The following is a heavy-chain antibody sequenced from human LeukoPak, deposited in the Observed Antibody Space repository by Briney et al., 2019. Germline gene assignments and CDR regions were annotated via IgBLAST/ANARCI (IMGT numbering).Heavy chain of an antibody. V-gene: IGHV1-18*01. CDR2: ISAYNGNT. D-gene: IGHD5-18*01. Sequence: ASVKVSCTASGYAFTSYGISWVRQAPGQGLEWMGWISAYNGNTNYAQKLQGRVTMTTDTSTSTAYMELRSLRSDNTAVYYCARIRVDTAMVRYFDYWGQGTLVTVSS. CDR1: GYAFTSYG. CDR3: ARIRVDTAMVRYFDY. J-gene: IGHJ4*02.